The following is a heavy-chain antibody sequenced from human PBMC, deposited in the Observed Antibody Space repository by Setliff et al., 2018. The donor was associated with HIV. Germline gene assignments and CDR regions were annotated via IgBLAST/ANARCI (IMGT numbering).Heavy chain of an antibody. D-gene: IGHD3-3*01. CDR3: ARGVVDYDFWSGSGDYYYMDV. CDR2: IYYSVST. V-gene: IGHV4-59*11. CDR1: GGSMNRHY. Sequence: PSETLSLTCTVSGGSMNRHYWSWIRQSPGRGLEWIGYIYYSVSTKYNPSLKSRVSMSIDTSKNQFSLKMSSVTAADTAVYYCARGVVDYDFWSGSGDYYYMDVWGKGTTVTVSS. J-gene: IGHJ6*03.